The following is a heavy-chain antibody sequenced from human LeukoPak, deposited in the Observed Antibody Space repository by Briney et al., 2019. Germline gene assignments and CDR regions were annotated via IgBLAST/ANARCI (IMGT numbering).Heavy chain of an antibody. V-gene: IGHV4-34*01. Sequence: PSETLSLTCAVYGGPFSGYYWSWIRQPPGKGLEWIGEINHSGSTNYNPSLKSRVTISVDTSKNQFSLKLSSVTAADTAVCYCARRGKMVQPTYYYYMDVWGKGTTVTVSS. J-gene: IGHJ6*03. CDR3: ARRGKMVQPTYYYYMDV. CDR2: INHSGST. CDR1: GGPFSGYY. D-gene: IGHD3-10*01.